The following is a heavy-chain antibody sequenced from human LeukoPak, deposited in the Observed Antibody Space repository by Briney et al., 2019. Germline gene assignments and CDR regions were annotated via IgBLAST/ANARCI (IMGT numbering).Heavy chain of an antibody. J-gene: IGHJ4*02. D-gene: IGHD1-14*01. CDR2: IKTDGSSI. V-gene: IGHV3-74*01. CDR3: ARARYNNGLDY. CDR1: GFTFSDYW. Sequence: GGSLRLSCAASGFTFSDYWMYWVRQAPGKGLVWVSHIKTDGSSINYADSVKGRFTISRDNAKNTLYLQMNSLRAEDTAVYYCARARYNNGLDYWGQGTLVTASS.